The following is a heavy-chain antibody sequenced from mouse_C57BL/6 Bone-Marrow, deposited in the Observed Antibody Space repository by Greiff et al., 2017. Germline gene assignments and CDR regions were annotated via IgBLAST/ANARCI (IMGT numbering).Heavy chain of an antibody. J-gene: IGHJ1*03. CDR1: GYTFTSYG. CDR2: IYPRSGNT. CDR3: ARSVPPWYFDV. Sequence: VQLQQSGAELARPGASVKLSCKASGYTFTSYGISWVKQRTGQGLEGIGEIYPRSGNTYYNEKVKGKATLTADKSSSTAYMELRSLTSEDSAVYFCARSVPPWYFDVWGTGTTVTVSS. V-gene: IGHV1-81*01.